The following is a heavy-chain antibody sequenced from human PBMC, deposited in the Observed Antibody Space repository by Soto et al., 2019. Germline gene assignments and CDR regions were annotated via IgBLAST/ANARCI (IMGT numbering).Heavy chain of an antibody. J-gene: IGHJ4*02. V-gene: IGHV1-18*01. Sequence: ASVKVSCKASGYTFTSYGISWVRQAPGQGLEWMGWISAYNGNTNYAQKLQGRVTMTTDTSTSTAYMELRSLRSDDTAVYYCARGATFYDILTGYYFDYWGQGTLVTVSS. CDR2: ISAYNGNT. CDR3: ARGATFYDILTGYYFDY. D-gene: IGHD3-9*01. CDR1: GYTFTSYG.